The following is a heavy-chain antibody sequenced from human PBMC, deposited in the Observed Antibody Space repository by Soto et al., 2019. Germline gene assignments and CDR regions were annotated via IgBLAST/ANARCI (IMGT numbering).Heavy chain of an antibody. J-gene: IGHJ6*03. CDR3: ARDKSELGYMDV. CDR1: GFTFSSYS. V-gene: IGHV3-21*01. CDR2: ISSSSSYI. D-gene: IGHD3-10*01. Sequence: EVQLVESGGGLVKPGGSLRLSCAASGFTFSSYSMNWVRQAPGKGLEWVSSISSSSSYIYYADSVKGRFTISRDNAKNSLYLQMNSLRAEDTAVYYCARDKSELGYMDVWGKWTTVTVSS.